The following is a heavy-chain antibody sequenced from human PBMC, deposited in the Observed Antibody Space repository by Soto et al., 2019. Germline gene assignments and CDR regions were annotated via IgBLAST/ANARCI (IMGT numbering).Heavy chain of an antibody. Sequence: PGGSLRLSCAASGFTLSSYAMHWVRQAPGKGLEWVAVISYDGSNKYYADSVKGRFTISRDNSKNTLYLQMNSLRAEDTAVYYCARPIDYGDYYYGMDVWGQGTTVTVSS. CDR1: GFTLSSYA. CDR2: ISYDGSNK. CDR3: ARPIDYGDYYYGMDV. V-gene: IGHV3-30-3*01. D-gene: IGHD4-17*01. J-gene: IGHJ6*02.